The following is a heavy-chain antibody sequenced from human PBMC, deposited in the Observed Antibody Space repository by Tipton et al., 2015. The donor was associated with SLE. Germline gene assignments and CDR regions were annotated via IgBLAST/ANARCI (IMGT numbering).Heavy chain of an antibody. CDR3: ARWWGSTHFDY. D-gene: IGHD2-15*01. Sequence: TLSLTCTVSGGSISSSNWWSWVRQPPGKGLEWIGEIYHSGSTNYNPSLKSRVTISVDTSKNQFSLKLSSVTAADTAVYYCARWWGSTHFDYWGQGTLVTVSS. V-gene: IGHV4-4*02. CDR2: IYHSGST. J-gene: IGHJ4*02. CDR1: GGSISSSNW.